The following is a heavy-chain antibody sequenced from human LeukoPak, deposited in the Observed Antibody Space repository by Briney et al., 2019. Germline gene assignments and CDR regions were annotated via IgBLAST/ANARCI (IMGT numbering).Heavy chain of an antibody. D-gene: IGHD3-10*01. CDR1: GGTFSSYA. Sequence: ASVKVSCKASGGTFSSYAISWVRQAPGQGLEWMGRIIPIFGTANYAQRFQGRGTITTDESTSTAYMELSSLRSEDTAVCYCARSMVRAPLRKNWFDPWGQGTLVTVSS. J-gene: IGHJ5*02. CDR3: ARSMVRAPLRKNWFDP. CDR2: IIPIFGTA. V-gene: IGHV1-69*05.